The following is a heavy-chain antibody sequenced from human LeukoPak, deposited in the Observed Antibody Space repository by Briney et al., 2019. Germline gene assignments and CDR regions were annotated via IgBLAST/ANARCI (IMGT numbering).Heavy chain of an antibody. V-gene: IGHV3-21*01. J-gene: IGHJ3*01. CDR2: ITFSSSHI. Sequence: GGSLRLSCAASGFTFSGYVMTWVRQAPGKGLECVSSITFSSSHIYYADSVKGRFTISRDNTKDSLYLQMNSLRAEDTAVYYCAKDIQKIAAAPLGSWGQGTMVTVSS. CDR1: GFTFSGYV. D-gene: IGHD6-13*01. CDR3: AKDIQKIAAAPLGS.